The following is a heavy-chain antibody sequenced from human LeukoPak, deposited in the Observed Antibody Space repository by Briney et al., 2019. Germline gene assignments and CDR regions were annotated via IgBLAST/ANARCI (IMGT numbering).Heavy chain of an antibody. J-gene: IGHJ4*02. Sequence: SETLSLTCIVSGASLSTYHGTWIRQAPGKGLEWIGYIFYSGGTNYNSSLKSRVTLSIDTSKNQFSLELTSVTAADTAVYYCARIGAAGTRYYFDYWSQGTLVTVSS. CDR3: ARIGAAGTRYYFDY. CDR1: GASLSTYH. V-gene: IGHV4-59*01. CDR2: IFYSGGT. D-gene: IGHD6-13*01.